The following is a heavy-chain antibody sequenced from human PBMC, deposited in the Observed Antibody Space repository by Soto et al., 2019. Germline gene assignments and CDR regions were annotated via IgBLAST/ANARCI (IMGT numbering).Heavy chain of an antibody. V-gene: IGHV1-18*01. CDR3: ARGPPSYYDSSGYYKYFDY. J-gene: IGHJ4*02. Sequence: QVQLVQSGAEVKKPGASVKVSCKASGYTFTSYGISWVRQAPGQGLEWMGWISAYNGNTNYAQKLQGRVTMTTDTSTSAASMELRCLRSDDTAVYYCARGPPSYYDSSGYYKYFDYWGQGTLVTVSS. CDR1: GYTFTSYG. D-gene: IGHD3-22*01. CDR2: ISAYNGNT.